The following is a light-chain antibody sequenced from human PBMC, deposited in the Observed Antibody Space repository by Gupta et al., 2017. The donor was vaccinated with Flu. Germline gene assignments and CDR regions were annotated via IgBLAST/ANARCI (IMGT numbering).Light chain of an antibody. V-gene: IGKV1-5*03. CDR1: QRISSF. Sequence: DIQMTQSPSTVSASVGDRVAITCRASQRISSFLAWYQQKPGKAPNLLIYEASKLQSGVPDRFSGSGSGTEFTLTISSLQPDDFATYYCQQYKEYFTWTFGQGTKVDIK. CDR2: EAS. J-gene: IGKJ1*01. CDR3: QQYKEYFTWT.